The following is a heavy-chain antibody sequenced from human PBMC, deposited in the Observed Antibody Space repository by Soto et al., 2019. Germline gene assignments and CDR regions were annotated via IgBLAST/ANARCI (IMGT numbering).Heavy chain of an antibody. CDR2: IYNDGTT. Sequence: GGSLRLSCAASDFTVGNNYMTWVRQAPGMGLEWVSVIYNDGTTYYADSVKGRFTISRDTSKNTLSLQMDSLRAEDTAVYYCVRPLPSGRNYGMDVWGQGTTVTVSS. J-gene: IGHJ6*02. V-gene: IGHV3-53*01. CDR1: DFTVGNNY. CDR3: VRPLPSGRNYGMDV. D-gene: IGHD3-10*01.